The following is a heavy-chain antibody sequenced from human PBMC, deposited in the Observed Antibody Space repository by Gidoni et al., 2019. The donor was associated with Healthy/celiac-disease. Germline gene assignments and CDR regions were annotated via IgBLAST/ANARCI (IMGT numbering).Heavy chain of an antibody. D-gene: IGHD6-13*01. Sequence: QVTLRESGPALVKPTQTLTLTCTFSGFSLSTSGMCVSWLRQPPGKALEWLALIDWDDDKYYSTSLKTRLTISKDTSKNQVVLTMTNMDPVDTATYYCARSSPGYSSSQEGCYYYYGMDVWGQETTVTVSS. CDR1: GFSLSTSGMC. CDR2: IDWDDDK. V-gene: IGHV2-70*01. CDR3: ARSSPGYSSSQEGCYYYYGMDV. J-gene: IGHJ6*02.